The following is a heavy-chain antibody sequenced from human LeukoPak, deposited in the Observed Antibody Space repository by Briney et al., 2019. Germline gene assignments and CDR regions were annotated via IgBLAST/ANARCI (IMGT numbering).Heavy chain of an antibody. V-gene: IGHV3-48*02. CDR3: ARGYSALDY. CDR2: ISSNSITI. CDR1: GFTFSSYC. Sequence: GGSLSLSCAASGFTFSSYCMNWVRQAPGKGLEWVSYISSNSITIYYADSVKGRFTISRDSAKNSLYLQMNSLRDEDTAVYYCARGYSALDYWGQGTLVTVSS. J-gene: IGHJ4*02. D-gene: IGHD6-13*01.